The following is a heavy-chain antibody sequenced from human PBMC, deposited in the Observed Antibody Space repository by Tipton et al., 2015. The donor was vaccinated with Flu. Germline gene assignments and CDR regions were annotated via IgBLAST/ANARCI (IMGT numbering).Heavy chain of an antibody. CDR3: AREGSGWYRNWFDP. CDR1: GGSISSYY. Sequence: GLVKPSETLSLTCTVSGGSISSYYWSWIRQPPGKGLEWIGYIYYSGSTNYNPPLKSRVTISVDTSKNQFSLKLSSVTAADTAVYYCAREGSGWYRNWFDPWGQGTLVTVSS. CDR2: IYYSGST. D-gene: IGHD6-19*01. V-gene: IGHV4-59*01. J-gene: IGHJ5*02.